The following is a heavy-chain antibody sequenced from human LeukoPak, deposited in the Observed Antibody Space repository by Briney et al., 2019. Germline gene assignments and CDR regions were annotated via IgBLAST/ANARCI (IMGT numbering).Heavy chain of an antibody. CDR2: INHSGST. CDR1: GGSFSGYY. V-gene: IGHV4-34*01. J-gene: IGHJ4*02. CDR3: ARGSLYSSGWLFFDY. D-gene: IGHD6-19*01. Sequence: SETLSLTCAVCGGSFSGYYWSWIRQPPGKGLEWIGEINHSGSTNYNPSLKSRVTISVDTSKNQFSLKLSSVTAADTAVYYCARGSLYSSGWLFFDYWGQGTLVTVSS.